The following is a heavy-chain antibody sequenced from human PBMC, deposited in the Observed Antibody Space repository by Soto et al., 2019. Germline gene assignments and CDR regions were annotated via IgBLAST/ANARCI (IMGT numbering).Heavy chain of an antibody. CDR3: PKPPRKTSLDLWSGYYTSIYAIDG. J-gene: IGHJ6*02. Sequence: EVQLLESGGGLVLPGGSLRLSCAASGFTFSNYAMSWVRQAPGKGLEWVATITGDGGSTYYADSVKGRFSISREKSKNTVSLQINSVRVDHTAVYYCPKPPRKTSLDLWSGYYTSIYAIDGWAQGPTVTVSS. V-gene: IGHV3-23*01. CDR1: GFTFSNYA. D-gene: IGHD3-3*01. CDR2: ITGDGGST.